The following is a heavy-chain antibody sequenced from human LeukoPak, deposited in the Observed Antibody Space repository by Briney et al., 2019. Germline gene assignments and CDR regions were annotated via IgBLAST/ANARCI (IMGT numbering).Heavy chain of an antibody. CDR1: GFTFSHYW. CDR2: IKQNGSEK. V-gene: IGHV3-7*01. J-gene: IGHJ4*02. D-gene: IGHD5-18*01. Sequence: PGGSLRLSCAASGFTFSHYWMSWVRQAPGKGLEWVANIKQNGSEKYYVDSVKGRFTISRDNAKNSLYLQMNSLRAEDTALYYCVTHRGYSYGTAEDFYYWGQGTLVTVSS. CDR3: VTHRGYSYGTAEDFYY.